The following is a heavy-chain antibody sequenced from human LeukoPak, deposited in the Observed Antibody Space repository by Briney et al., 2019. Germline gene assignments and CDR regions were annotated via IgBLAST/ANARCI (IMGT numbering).Heavy chain of an antibody. CDR3: ARDLPGEGSSPGY. CDR1: GGTFSSYA. CDR2: IIPIFGTA. V-gene: IGHV1-69*05. J-gene: IGHJ4*02. Sequence: GASVKVSCKASGGTFSSYAISWVRQAPGQGLEWMGGIIPIFGTANYAQKFQGRVTITTDESTSTAYMELSSLRSEDTAVYYCARDLPGEGSSPGYWGQGTLVTVSS. D-gene: IGHD3-10*01.